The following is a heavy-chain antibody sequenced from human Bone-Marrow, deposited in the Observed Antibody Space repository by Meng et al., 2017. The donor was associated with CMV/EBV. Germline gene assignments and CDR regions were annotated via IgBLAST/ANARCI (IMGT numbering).Heavy chain of an antibody. D-gene: IGHD2-15*01. CDR3: TRNGFPEGGYYFDY. V-gene: IGHV1-69*02. J-gene: IGHJ4*02. Sequence: QVQLVQSGAEVKKPGSSVKVSCKASGGTSNTYAITWVRQAPGQGLELMGRIIPVLGIAIYAQKFQGRVIITADKSTSTAYMELSSLRSEDTAMYYCTRNGFPEGGYYFDYWGQGTLVTVSS. CDR2: IIPVLGIA. CDR1: GGTSNTYA.